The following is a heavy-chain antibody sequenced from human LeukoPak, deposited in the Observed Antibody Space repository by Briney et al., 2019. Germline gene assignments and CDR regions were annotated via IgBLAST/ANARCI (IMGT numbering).Heavy chain of an antibody. Sequence: GGSLRLSCAASGFTFSSYAMHWVRQAPGKGLEWVAVISYDGSNKYYADSVKGRFTISRDNSKNTLYLQMNSLRAEDTAVYFCTLVGSYDTLTGFRFPPYFYGMDVWGQGTTVTVSS. CDR3: TLVGSYDTLTGFRFPPYFYGMDV. V-gene: IGHV3-30-3*01. J-gene: IGHJ6*02. CDR2: ISYDGSNK. CDR1: GFTFSSYA. D-gene: IGHD3-9*01.